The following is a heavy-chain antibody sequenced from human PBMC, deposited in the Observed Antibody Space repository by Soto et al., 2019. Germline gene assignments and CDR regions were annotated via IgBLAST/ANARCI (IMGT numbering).Heavy chain of an antibody. V-gene: IGHV1-18*01. CDR1: GYTFTSYG. J-gene: IGHJ4*02. D-gene: IGHD2-2*01. Sequence: ASVKVSCKASGYTFTSYGISWVRQAPGQGLEWTGWISAYNGNTNYAQKLQGRVTMTTDTSTSTAYMELRSLRSDDTAVYYCARSPSEGYQLLDYFDYWGQGTLVTVSS. CDR2: ISAYNGNT. CDR3: ARSPSEGYQLLDYFDY.